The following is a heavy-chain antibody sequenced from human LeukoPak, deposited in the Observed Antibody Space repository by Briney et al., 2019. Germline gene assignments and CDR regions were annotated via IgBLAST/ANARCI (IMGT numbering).Heavy chain of an antibody. CDR3: ARVWPYRPLYGSGTPKGVRAFDI. CDR1: GGSISSSNW. V-gene: IGHV4-4*02. J-gene: IGHJ3*02. Sequence: SETLSLTCAVSGGSISSSNWWSWVRQPPGKGLEWIGEIYHSGSTNYNPSLKSRVTISVDKSKNQFSLKLSSVTAADTAVYYCARVWPYRPLYGSGTPKGVRAFDIWGQGTMVTVSS. CDR2: IYHSGST. D-gene: IGHD3-10*01.